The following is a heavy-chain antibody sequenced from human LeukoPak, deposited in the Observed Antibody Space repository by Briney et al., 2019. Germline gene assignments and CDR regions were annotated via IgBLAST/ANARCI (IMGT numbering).Heavy chain of an antibody. Sequence: GESLKISCQGSGYSFTSYRIGWVRQMPGKGLEWMGIIYPGDSEIRYSPSFQGQVTISVDKSSRTAYLQWSSLKASDTAIYYCARQKDGYFSYFDYWGQGTLVTVSS. CDR2: IYPGDSEI. CDR1: GYSFTSYR. J-gene: IGHJ4*02. D-gene: IGHD5-24*01. V-gene: IGHV5-51*01. CDR3: ARQKDGYFSYFDY.